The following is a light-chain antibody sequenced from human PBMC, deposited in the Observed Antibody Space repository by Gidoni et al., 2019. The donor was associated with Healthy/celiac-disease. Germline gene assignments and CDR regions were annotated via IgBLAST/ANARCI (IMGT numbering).Light chain of an antibody. CDR2: EVS. CDR3: SSYTSSSSWV. Sequence: QSALTQPASVSGSPGQSITISCTETSSDVGGYNVVSWYQQHPGKAPKLLIYEVSNRPSGVSNRFSGSKSGNTSSLAISGLQAEYEADYYCSSYTSSSSWVFGGGTKLTVL. V-gene: IGLV2-14*01. CDR1: SSDVGGYNV. J-gene: IGLJ3*02.